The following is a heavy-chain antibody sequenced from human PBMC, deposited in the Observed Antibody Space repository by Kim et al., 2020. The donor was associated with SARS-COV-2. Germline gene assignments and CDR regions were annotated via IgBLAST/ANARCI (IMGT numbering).Heavy chain of an antibody. D-gene: IGHD1-26*01. Sequence: SETLSLTCVVSGGSISGSKWWSWVRQPPGKGLEWIGEIFNNGDTRYNPALKSRISISLDNSKNQFVLTLTSVTAADTAVYFCARSESAWEIRAMDVWGQGTTVTVSS. J-gene: IGHJ6*02. V-gene: IGHV4-4*02. CDR2: IFNNGDT. CDR1: GGSISGSKW. CDR3: ARSESAWEIRAMDV.